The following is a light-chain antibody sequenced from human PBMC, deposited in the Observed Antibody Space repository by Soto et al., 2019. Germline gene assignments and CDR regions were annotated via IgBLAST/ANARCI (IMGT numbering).Light chain of an antibody. CDR2: EVN. Sequence: QSALTQPASVSGSPGQSITISCTGTSSDVGGYNYVSWFQLHPGKAPKLIIYEVNNRPSGISSRFSGSKSGNTASLTTSGLQAEDEADYYCSSYTSSRIYVFGTGTKLTVL. J-gene: IGLJ1*01. V-gene: IGLV2-14*01. CDR3: SSYTSSRIYV. CDR1: SSDVGGYNY.